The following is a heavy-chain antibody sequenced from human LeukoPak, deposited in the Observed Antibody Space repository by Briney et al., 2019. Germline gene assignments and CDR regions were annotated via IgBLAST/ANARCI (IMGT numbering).Heavy chain of an antibody. V-gene: IGHV1-8*02. CDR1: GYTFTSYA. CDR3: ARGRNGDSDY. J-gene: IGHJ4*02. D-gene: IGHD4-17*01. Sequence: GASVKVSCKASGYTFTSYAMNWVRQAPGQGLEWMGWMNPNSGNTGYAQKFQGRVTMTRTPSISTAYMELRNLRSDDTAVYYCARGRNGDSDYWGQGTLVTVSS. CDR2: MNPNSGNT.